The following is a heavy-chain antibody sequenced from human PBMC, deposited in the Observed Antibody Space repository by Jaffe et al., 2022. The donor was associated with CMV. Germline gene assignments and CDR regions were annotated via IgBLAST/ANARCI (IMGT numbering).Heavy chain of an antibody. Sequence: QVQLQESGPGLVKPSETLSLTCTVSGGSISSYYWSWIRQPPGKGLEWIGYIYYSGSTNYNPSLKSRVTISVDTSKNQFSLKLSSVTAADTAVYYCARHSWMGSRAAFDIWGQGTMVTVSS. V-gene: IGHV4-59*08. CDR1: GGSISSYY. D-gene: IGHD2-2*01. CDR2: IYYSGST. J-gene: IGHJ3*02. CDR3: ARHSWMGSRAAFDI.